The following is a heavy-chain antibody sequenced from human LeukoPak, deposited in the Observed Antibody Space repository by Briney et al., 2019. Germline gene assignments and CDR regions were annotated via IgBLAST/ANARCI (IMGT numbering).Heavy chain of an antibody. Sequence: SCAASGFTFSSNGMHWVRQAPGKGLEWVAFISYDGSNKYFPDSVKGRFTISRDNSKNTLYLQMNSLRDEDTAVYYCAKEGRRYFDYWGQGALVTVSS. V-gene: IGHV3-30*18. D-gene: IGHD1-1*01. J-gene: IGHJ4*02. CDR2: ISYDGSNK. CDR3: AKEGRRYFDY. CDR1: GFTFSSNG.